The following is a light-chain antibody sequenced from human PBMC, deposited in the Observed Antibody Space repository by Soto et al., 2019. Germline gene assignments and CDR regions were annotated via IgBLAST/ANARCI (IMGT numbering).Light chain of an antibody. CDR3: ASYTRTTTLV. CDR2: DVN. Sequence: QSVLTQPASVSGSPGQSITISCTGTSSDVGAYTSVSWYQHHPGKAPKLVIYDVNNRPSGISYRFSGSKSGNTASLTISGLQAEDEADYYCASYTRTTTLVFGGGTKVTVL. V-gene: IGLV2-14*01. J-gene: IGLJ2*01. CDR1: SSDVGAYTS.